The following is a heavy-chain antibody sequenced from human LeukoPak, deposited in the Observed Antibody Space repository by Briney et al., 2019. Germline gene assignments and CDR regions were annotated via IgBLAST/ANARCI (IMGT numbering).Heavy chain of an antibody. D-gene: IGHD3-16*01. CDR2: IWYDGSDK. Sequence: GGSLRLSCAASGFTFSSYGMHWVRQAPGKGLEWVAVIWYDGSDKYYADSVKGRFTISRDNSKNTLYLQMNSLRAEDTAVYYCAKDVMGPFDYWGQGTLVTVSS. CDR1: GFTFSSYG. J-gene: IGHJ4*02. CDR3: AKDVMGPFDY. V-gene: IGHV3-30*02.